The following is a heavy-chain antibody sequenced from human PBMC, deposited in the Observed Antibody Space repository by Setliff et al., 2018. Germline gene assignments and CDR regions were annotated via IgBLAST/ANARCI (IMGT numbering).Heavy chain of an antibody. CDR1: GYTFTNFG. D-gene: IGHD3-3*01. V-gene: IGHV1-18*01. CDR3: ARDRFYNSWSGTSITAPHDAFDI. CDR2: INPNTGGT. Sequence: GASVKVSCKASGYTFTNFGFHWLRQAPGQGLEWMGWINPNTGGTNYAQKFQGRVTITRDTSASTLYMELSSLRYEDTAVYFCARDRFYNSWSGTSITAPHDAFDIWGQGTMVTVSS. J-gene: IGHJ3*02.